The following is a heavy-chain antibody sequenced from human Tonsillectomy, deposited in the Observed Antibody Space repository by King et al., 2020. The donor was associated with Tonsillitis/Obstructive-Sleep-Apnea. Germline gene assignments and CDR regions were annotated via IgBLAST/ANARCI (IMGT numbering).Heavy chain of an antibody. CDR3: ARGGSGGEGADYYNYTDV. D-gene: IGHD3-10*01. J-gene: IGHJ6*03. CDR1: GYTFTNDY. CDR2: INPSGGST. V-gene: IGHV1-46*01. Sequence: QLVQSGAEVKKPGASVKVSCKASGYTFTNDYIHWVRQAPGQGLEWMGIINPSGGSTNYAQKFQGRVTMTRDTSTSTVYMELSSLRSEDTAVYYCARGGSGGEGADYYNYTDVWGRATTVTVSS.